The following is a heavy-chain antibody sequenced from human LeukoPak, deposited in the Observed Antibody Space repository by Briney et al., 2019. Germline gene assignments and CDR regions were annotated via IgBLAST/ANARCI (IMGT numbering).Heavy chain of an antibody. D-gene: IGHD3-3*01. J-gene: IGHJ4*02. CDR1: GFTLSDYY. V-gene: IGHV3-11*04. CDR3: ARTLTIFGVVTEYYFDY. Sequence: GGSLRLSCAASGFTLSDYYMSWIRQAPGKGLEWVSYISSSGSTIYYADSVKGRFTISRDNAKNSLYLQMNSLRAEDTAVYYCARTLTIFGVVTEYYFDYWGQGTLVTVSS. CDR2: ISSSGSTI.